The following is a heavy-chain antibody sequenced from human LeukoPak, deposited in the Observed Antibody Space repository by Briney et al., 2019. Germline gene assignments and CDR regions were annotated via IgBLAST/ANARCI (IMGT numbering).Heavy chain of an antibody. J-gene: IGHJ4*02. Sequence: GGSLRLSCAASGFTFSSYAMHWVRQAPGKGLEYVSAISSNGGSTYYANSVKGRFTISRDNSKNTLYLQMGSLRAEDTAVYYCARDYSSGWRLDYWGQGTLVTVSS. D-gene: IGHD6-19*01. V-gene: IGHV3-64*01. CDR3: ARDYSSGWRLDY. CDR1: GFTFSSYA. CDR2: ISSNGGST.